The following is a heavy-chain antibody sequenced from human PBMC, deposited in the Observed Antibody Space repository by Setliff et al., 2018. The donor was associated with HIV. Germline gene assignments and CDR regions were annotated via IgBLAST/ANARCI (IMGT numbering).Heavy chain of an antibody. CDR1: GYTFINYG. V-gene: IGHV1-2*02. D-gene: IGHD3-22*01. CDR2: INPNSGGT. CDR3: ARDNYYDSSGAIGY. J-gene: IGHJ4*02. Sequence: ASVKVSCKASGYTFINYGITWVRQAPGQGLEWMGWINPNSGGTKYAQKFQGKVSMTRDMTRDTSISTAYMELSSLRSEDTAVYYCARDNYYDSSGAIGYWGQGTLVTVSS.